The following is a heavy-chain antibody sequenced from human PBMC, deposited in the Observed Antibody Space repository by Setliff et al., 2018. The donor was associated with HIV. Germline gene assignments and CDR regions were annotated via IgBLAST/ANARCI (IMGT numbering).Heavy chain of an antibody. CDR2: IYDSGSP. CDR3: ARTLSTMVKTDGYYDYYYMDV. J-gene: IGHJ6*03. D-gene: IGHD3-10*01. CDR1: GGSTSNEY. Sequence: SETLSLTCTVSGGSTSNEYWSWIRQPPGKGLEWIGYIYDSGSPKYNPSLESRVTLSLDTSRNLFSLRLASVTAADTAVYYCARTLSTMVKTDGYYDYYYMDVWGKGTTVTVSS. V-gene: IGHV4-59*12.